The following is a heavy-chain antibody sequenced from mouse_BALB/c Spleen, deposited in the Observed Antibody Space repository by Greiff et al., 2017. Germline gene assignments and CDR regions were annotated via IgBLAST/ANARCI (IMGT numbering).Heavy chain of an antibody. CDR2: IYPGSGST. J-gene: IGHJ4*01. CDR3: TREGVRFYAMDY. Sequence: LQQPGSELVRPGASVKLSCKASGYTFTSYWMHWVKQRPGQGLEWIGNIYPGSGSTNYDEKFKSKATLTVDTSSSTAYMQLSSLTSEDSAVYYCTREGVRFYAMDYWGQGTSVTVSS. D-gene: IGHD1-1*01. CDR1: GYTFTSYW. V-gene: IGHV1S22*01.